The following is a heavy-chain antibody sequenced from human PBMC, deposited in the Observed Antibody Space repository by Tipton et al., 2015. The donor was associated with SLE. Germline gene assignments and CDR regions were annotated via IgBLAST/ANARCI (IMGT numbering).Heavy chain of an antibody. V-gene: IGHV4-34*01. CDR1: GGSFSGYY. CDR2: INHSGST. CDR3: ARLVAAAGTAFDI. Sequence: TLSLTCAVYGGSFSGYYWSWIRQPPGKGLEWIGEINHSGSTNYNPSLKSRVTISVDTSKNQFSLKLSSVTAADTAVYYCARLVAAAGTAFDIWGQGTMVTVSS. J-gene: IGHJ3*02. D-gene: IGHD6-13*01.